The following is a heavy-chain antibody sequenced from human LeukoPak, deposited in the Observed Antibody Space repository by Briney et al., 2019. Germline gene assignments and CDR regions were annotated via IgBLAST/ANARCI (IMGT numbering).Heavy chain of an antibody. J-gene: IGHJ4*01. CDR1: GFTFNSYN. V-gene: IGHV3-21*01. D-gene: IGHD3-10*02. CDR2: ISSHSRDI. Sequence: PGGSLRLSCAASGFTFNSYNMSWVRQAPGKGLEWVSSISSHSRDIYYADSVKGRFTIARDNAKNSLHLQMNSLRAEDTAGYYCARVVRDIGSFRFDYWGHGILVTVSS. CDR3: ARVVRDIGSFRFDY.